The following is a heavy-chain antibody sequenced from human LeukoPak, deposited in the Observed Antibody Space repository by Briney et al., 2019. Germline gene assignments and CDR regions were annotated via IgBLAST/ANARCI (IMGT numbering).Heavy chain of an antibody. CDR1: GFTFSTYG. V-gene: IGHV3-30*02. CDR3: AKDFSAAFDY. J-gene: IGHJ4*02. Sequence: GGSLRLSCAASGFTFSTYGMHWVRQAPGKGLQWVAFIRNDGSNKDYADSVKGRFTISRDNSKNTLYLQMNSLRPEDTGIYYCAKDFSAAFDYWGQGTLVTVSS. CDR2: IRNDGSNK. D-gene: IGHD6-13*01.